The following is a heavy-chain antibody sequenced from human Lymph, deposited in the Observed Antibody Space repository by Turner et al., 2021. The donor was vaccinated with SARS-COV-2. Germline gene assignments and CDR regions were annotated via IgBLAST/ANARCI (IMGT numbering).Heavy chain of an antibody. V-gene: IGHV4-31*03. Sequence: QLQLQDSGPVLVKPPHPLSLTCTVSGGSISSGCYYWSWIPQHPGKGLEGIGYIYDSGSSYYNPYHKSRVTISVDTYKNQCSLNMSSVTAADTAVYYGARFTVWGAMDIWGQGTMVTVSS. CDR3: ARFTVWGAMDI. CDR2: IYDSGSS. J-gene: IGHJ3*02. CDR1: GGSISSGCYY. D-gene: IGHD3-16*01.